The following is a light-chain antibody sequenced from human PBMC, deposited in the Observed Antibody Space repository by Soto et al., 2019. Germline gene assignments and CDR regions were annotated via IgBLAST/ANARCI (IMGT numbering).Light chain of an antibody. CDR2: GAS. J-gene: IGKJ5*01. CDR1: QSVTSSY. Sequence: EIVLTQSPGTLSLSPGERATLSCRASQSVTSSYLAWYQQKPGQAPRLLIYGASSRATGIPDRFSGSGSGTDFTLTIRRLEHEDFAVYYCQQYGGSPPITFGQGTRREIK. V-gene: IGKV3-20*01. CDR3: QQYGGSPPIT.